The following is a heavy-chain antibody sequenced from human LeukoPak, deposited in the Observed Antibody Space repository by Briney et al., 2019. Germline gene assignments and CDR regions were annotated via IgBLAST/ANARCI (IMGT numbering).Heavy chain of an antibody. CDR2: ISAYNGNT. J-gene: IGHJ6*03. CDR1: GYTFTSYG. V-gene: IGHV1-18*01. Sequence: ASVKVSCKASGYTFTSYGISWVRQAPGQGLEWMGWISAYNGNTNYAQKLQGRVTMTTDTSTSTAYMELRSLRSDDTAVYYCARSPIVVVPGDYYYYMDVWGKGTTVTVSS. D-gene: IGHD2-2*01. CDR3: ARSPIVVVPGDYYYYMDV.